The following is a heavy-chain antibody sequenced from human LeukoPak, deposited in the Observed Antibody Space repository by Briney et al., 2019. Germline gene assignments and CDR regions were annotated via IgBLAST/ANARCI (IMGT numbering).Heavy chain of an antibody. CDR2: IYPGDSDT. Sequence: GESLKISCKGSGYSFTSYWIGWVRQMPGKGLEWMGIIYPGDSDTRYSPSFQGQVTISADKSISTAYLQWSSLKASDTAMYHCARGSGGGGDREYYFDYWGQGTLVTVSS. CDR1: GYSFTSYW. D-gene: IGHD3-16*01. J-gene: IGHJ4*02. V-gene: IGHV5-51*01. CDR3: ARGSGGGGDREYYFDY.